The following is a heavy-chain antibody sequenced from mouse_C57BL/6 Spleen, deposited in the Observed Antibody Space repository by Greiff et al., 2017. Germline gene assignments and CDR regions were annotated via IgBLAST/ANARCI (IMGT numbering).Heavy chain of an antibody. D-gene: IGHD1-1*01. V-gene: IGHV1-61*01. CDR2: IYPSDSET. CDR1: GYTFTSYW. CDR3: ARETVVKYFDV. Sequence: QVQLQQPGAELVRPGSSVKLSCKASGYTFTSYWMDWVKQRPGQGLEWIGNIYPSDSETHYNQKFKDKATLTVDKSSSKAYMQLSSLTSEDSAVYYCARETVVKYFDVWGTGTTVTVSS. J-gene: IGHJ1*03.